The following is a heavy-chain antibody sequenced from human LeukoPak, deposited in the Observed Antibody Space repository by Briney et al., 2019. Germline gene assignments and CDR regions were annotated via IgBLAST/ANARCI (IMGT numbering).Heavy chain of an antibody. D-gene: IGHD6-13*01. J-gene: IGHJ2*01. CDR3: ARDRKWGSSWQKYWYFDL. CDR2: IIPIFGTA. Sequence: PSMKVYCKASVVTFSSYAISRVRHDTGQALEWMSAIIPIFGTANYAQKFQGRVTIATDESTSTAYMELSSLRSEDTAVYYCARDRKWGSSWQKYWYFDLWGRGTLVTVSS. CDR1: VVTFSSYA. V-gene: IGHV1-69*05.